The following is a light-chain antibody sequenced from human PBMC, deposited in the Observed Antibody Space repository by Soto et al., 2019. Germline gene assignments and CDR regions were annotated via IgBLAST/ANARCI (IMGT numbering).Light chain of an antibody. V-gene: IGKV3-15*01. J-gene: IGKJ4*01. Sequence: EIVMTQSPVTLSVSPGERATLSCRASQSLSSQLAWYQQKPGQAPRLLISGASTRATGIPARFSGGGSGTEFTLTISSLQSEDFAVYYCQQYNTWPLVTFGGGTKGEIK. CDR3: QQYNTWPLVT. CDR1: QSLSSQ. CDR2: GAS.